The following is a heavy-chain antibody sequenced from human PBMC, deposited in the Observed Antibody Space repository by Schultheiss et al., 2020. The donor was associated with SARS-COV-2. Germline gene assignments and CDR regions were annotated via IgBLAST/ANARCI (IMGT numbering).Heavy chain of an antibody. J-gene: IGHJ4*02. CDR1: GYTFTSYY. CDR3: AAVTWTSGSYRDY. V-gene: IGHV1-69*13. D-gene: IGHD3-16*02. CDR2: IIPMFGTA. Sequence: SVKVSCKASGYTFTSYYMHWVRQAPGQGLKWMGGIIPMFGTANYAQKFQGRVTLTADESTSTAYMELRSLRSEDTAVYYCAAVTWTSGSYRDYWGQGTLVTVSS.